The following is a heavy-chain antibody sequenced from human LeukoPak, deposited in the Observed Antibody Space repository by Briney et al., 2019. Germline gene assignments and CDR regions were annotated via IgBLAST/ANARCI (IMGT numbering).Heavy chain of an antibody. J-gene: IGHJ4*02. V-gene: IGHV3-74*01. CDR3: TRGYSGYDF. CDR2: IKNDGTIT. D-gene: IGHD5-12*01. CDR1: GFTFSSHW. Sequence: GGSLRLSCAGSGFTFSSHWMHWVRQAPEKGLVWVSRIKNDGTITTDADSVKGRFTISRDNAKNTLYLQMTSLRVEDTAVYYCTRGYSGYDFWGQGTLVTVSS.